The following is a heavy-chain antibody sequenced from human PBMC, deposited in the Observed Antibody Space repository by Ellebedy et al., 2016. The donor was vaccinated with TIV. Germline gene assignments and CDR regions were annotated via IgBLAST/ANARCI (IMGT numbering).Heavy chain of an antibody. V-gene: IGHV4-34*01. J-gene: IGHJ2*01. CDR2: INHREST. CDR3: ARCNWLDVDLDHWYFDL. D-gene: IGHD1-20*01. CDR1: GGSFSGYS. Sequence: SETLSLTCAVYGGSFSGYSWSWIRQPPGKGLEWIGEINHRESTNYNPSLKSRVTISLDTSKNQFSLRLSSVTAADTAVYYCARCNWLDVDLDHWYFDLWGRGTLVTVSS.